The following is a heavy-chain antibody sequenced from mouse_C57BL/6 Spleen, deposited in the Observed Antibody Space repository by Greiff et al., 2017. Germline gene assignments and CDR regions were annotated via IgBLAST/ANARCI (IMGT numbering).Heavy chain of an antibody. J-gene: IGHJ4*01. V-gene: IGHV3-6*01. CDR3: ARELGRYAMDY. CDR2: ISYDGSN. Sequence: EVHLVESGPGLAKPSQSLSLTCSVTGYSITSGYYWNWIRQFPGNKLEWMGYISYDGSNNYNPSLKNRISITRDTSKNQFFLKLNSVTTEDTATYYCARELGRYAMDYWGQGTSVTVSS. D-gene: IGHD4-1*01. CDR1: GYSITSGYY.